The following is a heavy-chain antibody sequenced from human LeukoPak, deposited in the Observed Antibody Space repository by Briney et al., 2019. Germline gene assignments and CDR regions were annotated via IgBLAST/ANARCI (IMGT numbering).Heavy chain of an antibody. CDR1: GGSFSGYY. CDR3: ARAFYPGYYSYMAV. Sequence: SETLSLTCAVYGGSFSGYYWTWIRQPPGKGLEWIGYIYYSGSTNYNPSLKSRVTISVDTSKNQFSLKLSSVTAADTAVYYCARAFYPGYYSYMAVWGKGTTVTVSS. CDR2: IYYSGST. D-gene: IGHD3-3*02. V-gene: IGHV4-59*01. J-gene: IGHJ6*03.